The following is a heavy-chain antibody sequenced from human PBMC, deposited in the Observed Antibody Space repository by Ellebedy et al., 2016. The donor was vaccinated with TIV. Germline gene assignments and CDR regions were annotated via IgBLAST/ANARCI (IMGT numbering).Heavy chain of an antibody. CDR1: GGSMSTYS. J-gene: IGHJ4*02. CDR3: ARYYDLDYFDF. V-gene: IGHV4-59*01. CDR2: ISYSGST. Sequence: SETLSLXXTVSGGSMSTYSWSWIRQPLGKGLEWVGYISYSGSTNYNPSLKSRVTMSVDTSKNQFSLKLTSVTAADTAVYYCARYYDLDYFDFWGQGTLVTVSS. D-gene: IGHD3/OR15-3a*01.